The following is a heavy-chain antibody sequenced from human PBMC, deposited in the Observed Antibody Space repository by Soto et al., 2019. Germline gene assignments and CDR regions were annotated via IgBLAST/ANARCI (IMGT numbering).Heavy chain of an antibody. V-gene: IGHV4-34*01. Sequence: SETLSLTCAVYGGSFSDYYWSWIRQPPGEGLEWIGEINHSGSTNYNPSLKSRVTISVDTSKNQFSLNLNSVTAAGTAVYYCARGPGAINSELGRTTMGAEYWGQGTLVTVSS. D-gene: IGHD2-2*02. CDR3: ARGPGAINSELGRTTMGAEY. CDR1: GGSFSDYY. J-gene: IGHJ4*02. CDR2: INHSGST.